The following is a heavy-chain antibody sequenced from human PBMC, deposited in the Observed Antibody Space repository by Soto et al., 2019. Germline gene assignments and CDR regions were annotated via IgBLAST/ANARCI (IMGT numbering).Heavy chain of an antibody. V-gene: IGHV3-23*01. CDR1: GFTFAKYA. J-gene: IGHJ6*02. Sequence: GGSLRLSCATSGFTFAKYAMNWVRQVPGKGLEWVSAVSGSGGSTYYSDSVKGRFTISKSTSKNTLYLQMNSLRAEDTAVYYCAKASSWYQYHNMAVWGQGTAVTVSS. CDR3: AKASSWYQYHNMAV. CDR2: VSGSGGST. D-gene: IGHD2-15*01.